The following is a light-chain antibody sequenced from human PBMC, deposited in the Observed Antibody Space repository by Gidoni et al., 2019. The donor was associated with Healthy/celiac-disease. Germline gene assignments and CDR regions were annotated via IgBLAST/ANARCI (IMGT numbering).Light chain of an antibody. CDR3: QQRSNWPPIT. CDR1: QSVGSY. Sequence: EIVLTQSPATLSLSPGERATLSCRASQSVGSYLAWYQQKPGQAPRLLIYDASNRATGIPARFSGSGSGTDFTLTISSLEPEDFAVYYCQQRSNWPPITFXPXTKVDIK. CDR2: DAS. J-gene: IGKJ3*01. V-gene: IGKV3-11*01.